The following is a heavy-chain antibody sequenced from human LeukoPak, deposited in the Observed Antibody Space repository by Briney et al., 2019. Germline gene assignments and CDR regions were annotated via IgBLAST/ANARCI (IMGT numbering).Heavy chain of an antibody. CDR2: IRYDGSNK. J-gene: IGHJ4*02. V-gene: IGHV3-30*02. D-gene: IGHD6-19*01. CDR1: GFTFSSYG. Sequence: GGSLRLSCAASGFTFSSYGMHWVRQAPGKGLEWVAFIRYDGSNKYYADSVKGRFTISRDDSKNTLYLQMSGLRAEDTAVYYCARDGGSGWSSAFFDHWGQGTLVSVSS. CDR3: ARDGGSGWSSAFFDH.